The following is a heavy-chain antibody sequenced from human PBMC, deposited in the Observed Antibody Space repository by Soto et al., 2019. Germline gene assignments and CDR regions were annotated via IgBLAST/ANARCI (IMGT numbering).Heavy chain of an antibody. CDR2: ISSSSSYI. D-gene: IGHD2-2*01. Sequence: GGSLRLSCAASGFTFSSYSMNWVRQAPGKGLEWVSSISSSSSYIYYADSVKGRFTISRDNAKNSLYLQMNSLRAEDTAVYYCARDQFLGYCSSTSCRGGFDPWGQGTLVTSPQ. J-gene: IGHJ5*02. CDR3: ARDQFLGYCSSTSCRGGFDP. CDR1: GFTFSSYS. V-gene: IGHV3-21*01.